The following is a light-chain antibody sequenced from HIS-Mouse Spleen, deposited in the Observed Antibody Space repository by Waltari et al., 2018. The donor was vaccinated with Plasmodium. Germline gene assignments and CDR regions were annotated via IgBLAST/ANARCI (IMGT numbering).Light chain of an antibody. CDR1: SRDVGGYNY. J-gene: IGLJ1*01. CDR2: DVS. V-gene: IGLV2-11*01. CDR3: CSYAGSYTYV. Sequence: QSALTQPRSVSGSPGPSVTISRTGTSRDVGGYNYVSWYQQHPGKAPKLMIYDVSKRPSGVPDRFSGAKSGNTASLTISGLQAEDEADYYCCSYAGSYTYVFGTGTKVTVL.